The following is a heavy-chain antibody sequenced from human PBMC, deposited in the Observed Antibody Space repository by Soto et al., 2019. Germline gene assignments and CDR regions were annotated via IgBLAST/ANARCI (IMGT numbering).Heavy chain of an antibody. CDR1: GFTFCNYA. J-gene: IGHJ6*03. V-gene: IGHV3-21*01. D-gene: IGHD2-2*01. Sequence: GGSLRISCAASGFTFCNYAMSGVRQAPGKGLEWVSSISSSSSYIYYADSVKGRFTISRDNAKNSLYLQMNSLRAEDTAVYYCARVDRGYCSSTSCEYYYYYMDVWGKGTTLTVSS. CDR3: ARVDRGYCSSTSCEYYYYYMDV. CDR2: ISSSSSYI.